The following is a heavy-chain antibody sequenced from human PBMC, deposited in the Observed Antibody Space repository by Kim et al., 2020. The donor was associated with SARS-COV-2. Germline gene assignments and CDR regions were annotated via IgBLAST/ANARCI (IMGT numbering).Heavy chain of an antibody. CDR3: TRSRGDNVFDI. CDR2: T. V-gene: IGHV3-74*01. Sequence: TTYADSVKGRFTISRDRAKNTLFLQMNSLRGEDTAVYYCTRSRGDNVFDIWGQGTMVTVSS. J-gene: IGHJ3*02. D-gene: IGHD3-10*01.